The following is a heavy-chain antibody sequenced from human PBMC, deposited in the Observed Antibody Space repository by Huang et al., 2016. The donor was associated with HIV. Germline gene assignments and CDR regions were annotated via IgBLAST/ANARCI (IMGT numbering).Heavy chain of an antibody. D-gene: IGHD6-6*01. Sequence: EVQLVESGGGLVKPGGSLRLSCAASGFTFSSYSMNWVRQAPGKGRGWVKLSSSSSSYIYDADSVKGRFTISRDNAKNSLYLQRNSLRAEDTAVYYCARVSWLDREYSSSSGYYYYGMDVWGQGTTVTVSS. J-gene: IGHJ6*02. V-gene: IGHV3-21*05. CDR3: ARVSWLDREYSSSSGYYYYGMDV. CDR2: SSSSSSYI. CDR1: GFTFSSYS.